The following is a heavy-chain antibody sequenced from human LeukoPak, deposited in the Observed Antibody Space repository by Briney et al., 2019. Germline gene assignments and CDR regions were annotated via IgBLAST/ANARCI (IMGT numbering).Heavy chain of an antibody. Sequence: GGSLRLSCAASGFTFSSYSMNWVRQAPGKGLKWVSSIISSSSYIYYADSVKGRLTISRDNANNSLYLQMNSLRAEDTAVYYCAREVTMVRGVRFFDYWGQGTLVTVSS. J-gene: IGHJ4*02. V-gene: IGHV3-21*01. D-gene: IGHD3-10*01. CDR2: IISSSSYI. CDR1: GFTFSSYS. CDR3: AREVTMVRGVRFFDY.